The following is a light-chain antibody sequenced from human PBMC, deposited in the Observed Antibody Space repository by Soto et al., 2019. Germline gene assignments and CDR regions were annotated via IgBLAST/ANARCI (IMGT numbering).Light chain of an antibody. V-gene: IGLV3-21*04. CDR3: QVWDSSSDWV. Sequence: SYELTQPLSESLAPGKTANITCGGKNIGSKSVHWYQQKPGQAPALVIYYDSDRPSGIPERFSGSNSGNTATLTISRVEGGDDADYYCQVWDSSSDWVFGGGTKLTVL. CDR1: NIGSKS. CDR2: YDS. J-gene: IGLJ3*02.